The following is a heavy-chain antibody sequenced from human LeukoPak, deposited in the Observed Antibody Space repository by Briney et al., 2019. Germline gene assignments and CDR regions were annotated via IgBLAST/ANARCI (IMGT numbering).Heavy chain of an antibody. D-gene: IGHD1-7*01. CDR1: GGSISSYY. CDR2: IYYSGST. Sequence: SETLSLTCTVSGGSISSYYWSWIRQPPGKGLEWIGYIYYSGSTNYNPSLKSRVTISVDTSKNQFSLKLSSVTAADTAVYYCAREAYNWNYVSFYAFDIWGQGTMVTVSS. V-gene: IGHV4-59*12. CDR3: AREAYNWNYVSFYAFDI. J-gene: IGHJ3*02.